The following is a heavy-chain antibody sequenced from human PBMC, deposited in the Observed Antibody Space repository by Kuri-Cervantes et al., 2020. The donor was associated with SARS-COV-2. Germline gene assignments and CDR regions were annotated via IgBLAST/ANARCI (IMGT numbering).Heavy chain of an antibody. CDR2: ISYDGSNK. CDR1: GLTFSSYA. V-gene: IGHV3-30*04. D-gene: IGHD4-17*01. CDR3: ATDYDYGDGIDY. Sequence: GGSLRLSCAASGLTFSSYAMHWVRQAPGKGLEWVAVISYDGSNKYYADSVKSRFTISRDNSKNTLYLQMNSLRAEDTAVYYCATDYDYGDGIDYWGQGTLVTVSS. J-gene: IGHJ4*02.